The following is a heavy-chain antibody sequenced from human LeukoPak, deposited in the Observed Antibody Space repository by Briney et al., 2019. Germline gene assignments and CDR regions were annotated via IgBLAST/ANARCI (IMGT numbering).Heavy chain of an antibody. V-gene: IGHV4-31*03. CDR3: VTYRPGDINWFDP. CDR2: MEYSVST. CDR1: GASIRTANYY. Sequence: PSETLSLTCTVSGASIRTANYYWSWLRQYPGTGLEWIGYMEYSVSTRYNPSLKSRVVISADTSKNQFSLNLRSVTAADSAIYYCVTYRPGDINWFDPWGQGILVTVSS. J-gene: IGHJ5*02. D-gene: IGHD2-21*01.